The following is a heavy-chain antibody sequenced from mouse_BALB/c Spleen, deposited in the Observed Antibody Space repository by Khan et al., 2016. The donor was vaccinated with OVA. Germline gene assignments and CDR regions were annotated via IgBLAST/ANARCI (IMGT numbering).Heavy chain of an antibody. J-gene: IGHJ3*01. V-gene: IGHV1-18*01. CDR2: INPYNGFT. CDR3: TRGNYYSSNSRMAY. Sequence: VQLKQSGPELVKPGASMKISCKASGYSFTDYTMNWVKQSHGKNLEWIGLINPYNGFTTYNQKFKGKATLTVDKSSSTAYMELLSLTSEDSAVYYCTRGNYYSSNSRMAYWGQGTLVTVSA. CDR1: GYSFTDYT. D-gene: IGHD1-1*01.